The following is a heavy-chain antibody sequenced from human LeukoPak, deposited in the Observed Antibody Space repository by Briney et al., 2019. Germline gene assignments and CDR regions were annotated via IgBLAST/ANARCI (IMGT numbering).Heavy chain of an antibody. J-gene: IGHJ4*02. CDR2: IYSGGST. CDR3: ARGRSSDFWSGYLLDY. V-gene: IGHV3-53*01. CDR1: GFTVSSNY. Sequence: GGSLRLSCAASGFTVSSNYMSWVRQAPGKGLEWVSVIYSGGSTYYADSVKGRFTISRDNSKNTLYLQMNSLRAEDTAVYYCARGRSSDFWSGYLLDYWGQGTLVTVSS. D-gene: IGHD3-3*01.